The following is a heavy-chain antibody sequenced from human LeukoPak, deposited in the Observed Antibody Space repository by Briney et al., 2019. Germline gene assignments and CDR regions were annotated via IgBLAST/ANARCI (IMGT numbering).Heavy chain of an antibody. Sequence: SVKVSCKASGGTFSSHAISWVRQAPGQGLEWMGGIIPIFGTANYAQKFQGRVTITTDESTSTAYMELSSLRSEDTAVYYCARGSSGYNWNYSLDYWGQGTLVTVSS. CDR3: ARGSSGYNWNYSLDY. CDR1: GGTFSSHA. V-gene: IGHV1-69*05. J-gene: IGHJ4*02. D-gene: IGHD1-7*01. CDR2: IIPIFGTA.